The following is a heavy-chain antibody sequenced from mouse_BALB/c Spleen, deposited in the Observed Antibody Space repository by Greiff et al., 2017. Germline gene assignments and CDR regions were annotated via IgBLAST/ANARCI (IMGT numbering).Heavy chain of an antibody. J-gene: IGHJ4*01. CDR3: ARRDYRAMDY. D-gene: IGHD2-14*01. CDR2: ISSGGST. V-gene: IGHV5-6-5*01. Sequence: EVKVVESGGGLVKPGGSLKLSCAASGFTFSSYAMSWVRQTPEKRLEWVASISSGGSTYYPDSVKGRFTISRDNAKNTLYLQMSSLKSEDTAMYYCARRDYRAMDYWGQGTSVTVSS. CDR1: GFTFSSYA.